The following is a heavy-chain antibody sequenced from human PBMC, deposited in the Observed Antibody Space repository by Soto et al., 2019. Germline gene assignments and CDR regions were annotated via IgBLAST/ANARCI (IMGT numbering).Heavy chain of an antibody. J-gene: IGHJ6*02. CDR2: ISYSGGST. Sequence: EVQLLESGGDLVQPGGSLRLSCAASGFTFSSYAMSWVRQAPGKGLEWVSGISYSGGSTYYADSVKGRFTISRDNSKNALDLQLNSVRSEDTAVYYCAKKEGKDSYYGMDVWGQGTTVTVSS. CDR3: AKKEGKDSYYGMDV. CDR1: GFTFSSYA. V-gene: IGHV3-23*01.